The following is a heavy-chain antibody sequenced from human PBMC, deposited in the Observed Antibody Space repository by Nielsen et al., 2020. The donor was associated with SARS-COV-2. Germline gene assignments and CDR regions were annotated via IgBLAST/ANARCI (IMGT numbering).Heavy chain of an antibody. J-gene: IGHJ6*02. Sequence: GESLKISCAASGFTFSSYWMSWVRQAPGKGLEWVANIKQDGSEKYYVDSVKDRFTISRDNAKNSLYLQMNSLRAEDTAVYYCARNLAVTSYYYYGMDVWGQGTTVTVSS. D-gene: IGHD4-17*01. V-gene: IGHV3-7*03. CDR1: GFTFSSYW. CDR3: ARNLAVTSYYYYGMDV. CDR2: IKQDGSEK.